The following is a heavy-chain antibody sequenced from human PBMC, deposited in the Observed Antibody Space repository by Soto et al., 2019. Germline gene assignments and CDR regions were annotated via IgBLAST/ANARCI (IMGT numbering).Heavy chain of an antibody. CDR3: AKTYSISSDSFDI. D-gene: IGHD6-6*01. Sequence: GGSLRLSCAASGFTFSSYAMSWVRQAPGKGLEWVSAISGSGGSTYYADSVKGRFTISRDNSKNTLYLQMNSLRAEDNACYYAAKTYSISSDSFDIWGQGTMVTVSS. CDR1: GFTFSSYA. V-gene: IGHV3-23*01. J-gene: IGHJ3*02. CDR2: ISGSGGST.